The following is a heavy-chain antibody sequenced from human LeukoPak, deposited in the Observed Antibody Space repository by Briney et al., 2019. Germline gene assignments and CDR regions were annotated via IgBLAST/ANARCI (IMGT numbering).Heavy chain of an antibody. V-gene: IGHV1-69*13. CDR1: GGTFSSYA. D-gene: IGHD3-16*02. CDR3: ARDPRVSDYVWGSYHWFDP. Sequence: SVKVSCKASGGTFSSYAISWVRQAPGQGLEWMGGIIPIFGTANYAQKFQGRVTITADESTSTAYMGLSSLRSEDTAVYYCARDPRVSDYVWGSYHWFDPWGQGTLVTVSS. CDR2: IIPIFGTA. J-gene: IGHJ5*02.